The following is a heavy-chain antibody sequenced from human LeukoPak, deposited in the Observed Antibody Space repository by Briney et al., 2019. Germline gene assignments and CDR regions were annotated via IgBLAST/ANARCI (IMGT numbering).Heavy chain of an antibody. CDR3: ARGAGPLFDP. CDR2: ITNSGDTN. V-gene: IGHV3-11*01. CDR1: GFTFSDYY. J-gene: IGHJ5*02. Sequence: PGGSLRLSCAASGFTFSDYYMSWIRRAPGRGLEWIAYITNSGDTNHYADSVKGRFIISRDNAKNSLYLQTDSLRADDTAVYYCARGAGPLFDPWGQGTLVTVSS.